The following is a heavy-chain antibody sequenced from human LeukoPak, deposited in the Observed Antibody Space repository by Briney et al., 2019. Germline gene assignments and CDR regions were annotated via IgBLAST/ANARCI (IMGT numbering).Heavy chain of an antibody. CDR1: GFTFNRYA. CDR2: ISYDGSNK. V-gene: IGHV3-30-3*01. J-gene: IGHJ6*02. Sequence: GGSLRLSCAASGFTFNRYAMSWVRQAPGKGLEWVAVISYDGSNKYYADSVKGRFTISRDNSKNTLYLQMNSLRAEDTAVYYCARDQYYYDSSGYRDYYYYYGMDVWGQGTTVTVSS. D-gene: IGHD3-22*01. CDR3: ARDQYYYDSSGYRDYYYYYGMDV.